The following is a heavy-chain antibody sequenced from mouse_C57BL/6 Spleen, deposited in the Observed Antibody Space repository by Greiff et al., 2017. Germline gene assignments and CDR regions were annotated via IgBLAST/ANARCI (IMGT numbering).Heavy chain of an antibody. D-gene: IGHD4-1*01. CDR3: ARVANWDPYFDY. J-gene: IGHJ2*01. V-gene: IGHV1-72*01. Sequence: QVQLQQSGAELVKPGASVKLSCKASGYTFTSYWMHWVKQRPGRGLEWIGRIDPNSGGSKYNEKLKSKATLTVDKPTSTAYMQLSILTSEDSAVYYCARVANWDPYFDYWGQGTTLTVSS. CDR1: GYTFTSYW. CDR2: IDPNSGGS.